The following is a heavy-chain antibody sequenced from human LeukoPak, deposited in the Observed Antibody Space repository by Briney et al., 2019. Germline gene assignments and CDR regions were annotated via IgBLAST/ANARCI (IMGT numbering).Heavy chain of an antibody. CDR1: GYTFTNYG. V-gene: IGHV1-18*04. CDR3: ARDTLTGGDAFDI. CDR2: ISAYNGNT. J-gene: IGHJ3*02. D-gene: IGHD3-9*01. Sequence: ASVKVSCKASGYTFTNYGISWVRQAPGQRLEWLGWISAYNGNTNYAQKLQGRVTMTTERSTNTVYMELRSLKSDDAAVYYCARDTLTGGDAFDIWGQGTMVTVSS.